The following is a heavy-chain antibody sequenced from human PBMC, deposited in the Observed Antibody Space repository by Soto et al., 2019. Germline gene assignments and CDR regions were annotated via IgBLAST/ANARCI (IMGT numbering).Heavy chain of an antibody. CDR1: GYTFTSYG. V-gene: IGHV1-18*01. CDR2: ISAYNGNT. J-gene: IGHJ4*02. D-gene: IGHD3-22*01. CDR3: ARDFYDSSVYKGLFDY. Sequence: HLVQSGAEVKKPGASVKVSCKASGYTFTSYGISWVRQAPGQGLEWMGWISAYNGNTNYAQKFQGRVTMTTDTSTSPAYMELRSLRSDDTAVYYCARDFYDSSVYKGLFDYWGQGTLVTVSS.